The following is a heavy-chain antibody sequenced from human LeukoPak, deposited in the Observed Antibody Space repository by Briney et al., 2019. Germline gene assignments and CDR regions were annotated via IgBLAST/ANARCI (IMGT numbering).Heavy chain of an antibody. J-gene: IGHJ6*02. CDR2: INPNSGGT. D-gene: IGHD5-12*01. Sequence: ASVTVSCKASGYTFTGYYMHWVRQAPGQGLEWMGWINPNSGGTNYAQKFQGRVTITADKSTSTAYMELSSLRSEDTAVYYCARVRAKRSNYYYGMDVWGQGTTVTVSS. CDR1: GYTFTGYY. CDR3: ARVRAKRSNYYYGMDV. V-gene: IGHV1-2*02.